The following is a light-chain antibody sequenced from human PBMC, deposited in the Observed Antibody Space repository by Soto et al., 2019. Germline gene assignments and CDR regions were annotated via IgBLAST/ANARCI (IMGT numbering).Light chain of an antibody. Sequence: DIQMTQSPSTLSGSVGDRFTITCRASQTISSWLAWYQQKPGKAPKXXIYKASTLKSGVPSRFSGSGSGTEFTLTISSLKNDDFATYYGQHYNSYSEAFGQGTKVDIK. CDR3: QHYNSYSEA. CDR2: KAS. J-gene: IGKJ1*01. CDR1: QTISSW. V-gene: IGKV1-5*03.